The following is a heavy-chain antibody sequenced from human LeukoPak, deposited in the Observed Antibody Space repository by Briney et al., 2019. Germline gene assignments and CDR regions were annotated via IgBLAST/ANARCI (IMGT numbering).Heavy chain of an antibody. CDR3: ARGYDSSGYYYW. D-gene: IGHD3-22*01. J-gene: IGHJ4*02. CDR2: IYYSGST. Sequence: PSETLSLTCTVSGGSVSSGSYYWSWIRQPPGKGLEWIGYIYYSGSTNYNPSLKSRVTLSVDTSKNQFSLNLSSVTAADTAVYYCARGYDSSGYYYWWGQGTLVTVSS. CDR1: GGSVSSGSYY. V-gene: IGHV4-61*01.